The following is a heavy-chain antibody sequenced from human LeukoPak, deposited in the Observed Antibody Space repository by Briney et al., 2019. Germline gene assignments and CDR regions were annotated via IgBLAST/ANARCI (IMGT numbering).Heavy chain of an antibody. CDR1: GYSFTGYH. D-gene: IGHD2-15*01. V-gene: IGHV1-2*06. Sequence: GASVKVSCKASGYSFTGYHMHWVRQAPGQGLEWMGRINPKSGGTNYAQKFQGRVTMTRDSAISTAYMELSRLRSDDTAVYYCARDLLMVGPASWVDPGGQGTLVTVSS. J-gene: IGHJ5*02. CDR3: ARDLLMVGPASWVDP. CDR2: INPKSGGT.